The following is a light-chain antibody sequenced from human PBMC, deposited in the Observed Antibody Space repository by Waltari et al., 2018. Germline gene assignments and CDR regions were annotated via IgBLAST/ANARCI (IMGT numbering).Light chain of an antibody. CDR1: SSDVGGYNY. Sequence: QSALTQPPSASGSPGQSVTISCTGTSSDVGGYNYVSWYQQHPGKVPKLVIFEVSKRPSGVPDRFSGARSGNTASLTVSGLQAEDEADYDCSSYAGSNTYVLVGGGTKLTVL. J-gene: IGLJ2*01. CDR3: SSYAGSNTYVL. CDR2: EVS. V-gene: IGLV2-8*01.